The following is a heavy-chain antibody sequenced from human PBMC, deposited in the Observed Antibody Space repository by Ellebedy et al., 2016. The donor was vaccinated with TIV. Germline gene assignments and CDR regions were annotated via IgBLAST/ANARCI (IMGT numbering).Heavy chain of an antibody. CDR2: LYPDAKT. V-gene: IGHV3-66*01. CDR3: ALDPGGGGDFGDNWFDP. D-gene: IGHD2-21*01. Sequence: PGGSLRLSCEASGIIVSDYFMNWVRQAPGKGLEWVSVLYPDAKTNYTDTVNGRFIVSRDSSKNTLYLQMNSLSAEDTAVYYCALDPGGGGDFGDNWFDPWGQGTLVTVSS. CDR1: GIIVSDYF. J-gene: IGHJ5*02.